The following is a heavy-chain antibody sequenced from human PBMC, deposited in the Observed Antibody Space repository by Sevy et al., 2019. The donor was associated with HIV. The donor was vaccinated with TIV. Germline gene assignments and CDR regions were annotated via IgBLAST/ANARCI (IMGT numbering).Heavy chain of an antibody. CDR3: TRGYYYDSSGYSDY. Sequence: GGSLRLSCTGSGFTFGDYAMSWFRQAPGMGLEWVGFIRSKDYGGATEYAAVVKGRFTISRDDSKSIADLQMNSLKTEDTAVYYCTRGYYYDSSGYSDYWGQGTLVTVSS. CDR1: GFTFGDYA. V-gene: IGHV3-49*03. D-gene: IGHD3-22*01. J-gene: IGHJ4*02. CDR2: IRSKDYGGAT.